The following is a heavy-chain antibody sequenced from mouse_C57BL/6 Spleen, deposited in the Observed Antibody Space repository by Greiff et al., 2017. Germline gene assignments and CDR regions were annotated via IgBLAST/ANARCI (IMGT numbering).Heavy chain of an antibody. D-gene: IGHD1-1*01. V-gene: IGHV5-4*03. J-gene: IGHJ2*01. CDR2: ISDGGSYP. Sequence: EVMLVESGGGLVKPGGSLKLSCAASGFTFSSYAMSWVRQTPEKRLEWVATISDGGSYPYYPDYLKGRFIISSDHAKNILYLQLSHLKSEDTAMDNYASDGDYYGSHYFDYWGQGTTLTVSS. CDR3: ASDGDYYGSHYFDY. CDR1: GFTFSSYA.